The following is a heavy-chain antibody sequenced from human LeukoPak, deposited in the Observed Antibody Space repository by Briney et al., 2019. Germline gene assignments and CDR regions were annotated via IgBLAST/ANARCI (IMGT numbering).Heavy chain of an antibody. CDR2: ITAANGYT. CDR3: GRLYSSGWNGGLGEAFDI. Sequence: ASVKVSCKASGYTFTNYAIHWVRQAPGQRLEWMGWITAANGYTIYSQEFQGRVTITRDTSASTAYMELSSLRSEDTAVYYCGRLYSSGWNGGLGEAFDIWGQGTMVTVSS. D-gene: IGHD6-19*01. CDR1: GYTFTNYA. J-gene: IGHJ3*02. V-gene: IGHV1-3*03.